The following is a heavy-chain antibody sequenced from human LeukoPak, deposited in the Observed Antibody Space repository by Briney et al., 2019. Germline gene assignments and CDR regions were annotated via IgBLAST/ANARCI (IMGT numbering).Heavy chain of an antibody. V-gene: IGHV3-74*01. CDR2: IKSDGST. D-gene: IGHD3-22*01. CDR3: ARAPSEIGGYYPEYFRH. Sequence: GGSLRLSCAASGSTFSSYWMHWVRQARGKRLVWVSRIKSDGSTNYADSVKGRFTISRDNAKNTVSLQMNSLRAEDTGVYYCARAPSEIGGYYPEYFRHWGQGTLVTVSS. CDR1: GSTFSSYW. J-gene: IGHJ1*01.